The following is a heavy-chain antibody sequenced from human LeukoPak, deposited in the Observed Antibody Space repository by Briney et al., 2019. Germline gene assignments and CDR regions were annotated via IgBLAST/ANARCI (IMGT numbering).Heavy chain of an antibody. Sequence: SGTLSLTCAVSGGSISSSNWWSWIRQSPGKGLEWIGSIYHTGSTYYNPSLKSRVTISLDASNKQFSLRLSSVTAADTAVYYCARGSHPVTGTLGGYFDPWGQGTLVTVSS. CDR2: IYHTGST. V-gene: IGHV4-4*02. CDR1: GGSISSSNW. CDR3: ARGSHPVTGTLGGYFDP. J-gene: IGHJ4*02. D-gene: IGHD6-19*01.